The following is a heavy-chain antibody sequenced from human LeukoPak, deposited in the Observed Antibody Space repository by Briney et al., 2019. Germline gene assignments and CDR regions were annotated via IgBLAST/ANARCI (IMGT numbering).Heavy chain of an antibody. Sequence: RPGGSLRLSCAASGFTFSSYAMHWVRQAPGKGLEWVAVISYDGSNKYYADSVKGRFTISRDNSKNTLYLQMNSLRAEDTAVYYCARDRMGAFDYWGQGTLVTVSS. CDR3: ARDRMGAFDY. D-gene: IGHD1-26*01. V-gene: IGHV3-30-3*01. CDR2: ISYDGSNK. CDR1: GFTFSSYA. J-gene: IGHJ4*02.